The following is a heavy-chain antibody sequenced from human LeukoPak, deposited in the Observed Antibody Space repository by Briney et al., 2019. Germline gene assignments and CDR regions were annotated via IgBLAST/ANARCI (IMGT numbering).Heavy chain of an antibody. V-gene: IGHV3-21*01. CDR3: ARFALKTPPTD. J-gene: IGHJ4*02. CDR2: ISSSSTYI. CDR1: GFTFSTYS. Sequence: GGSLRLSCAASGFTFSTYSMNWVRQAPGKGLEWVSSISSSSTYIYYADSVKGRFTISRDNAKNSLFLQMNSLRAEDTAVYYCARFALKTPPTDWGQGTLVTVSS.